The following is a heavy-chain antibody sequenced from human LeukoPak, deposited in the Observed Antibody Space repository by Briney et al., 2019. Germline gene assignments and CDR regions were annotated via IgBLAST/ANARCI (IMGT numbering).Heavy chain of an antibody. CDR1: GFTFDDYA. J-gene: IGHJ4*02. V-gene: IGHV3-9*01. CDR2: ISWNSGSI. Sequence: GGSLRLSCAASGFTFDDYAMHWVRQAPGKGLEWVSGISWNSGSIGYADSVKGRFTISRDNAKNSLYLQMNSLRAEDTALYYCAKDREYSGYDAAFDYWGQGTLVTVSS. CDR3: AKDREYSGYDAAFDY. D-gene: IGHD5-12*01.